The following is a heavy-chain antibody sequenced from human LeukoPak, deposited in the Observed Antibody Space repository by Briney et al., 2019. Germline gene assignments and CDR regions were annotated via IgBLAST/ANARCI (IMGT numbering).Heavy chain of an antibody. Sequence: ASVKVSCKASGYTLTGYYMHWVRQAPGQGLEWMGWINPNSGGTNYAQKFQGRVTMTRDTSISTAYMELSRLRSDDTAVYYCARELTYYYDSSGYYYGDYWGQGTLVTVSS. CDR3: ARELTYYYDSSGYYYGDY. J-gene: IGHJ4*02. V-gene: IGHV1-2*02. CDR2: INPNSGGT. CDR1: GYTLTGYY. D-gene: IGHD3-22*01.